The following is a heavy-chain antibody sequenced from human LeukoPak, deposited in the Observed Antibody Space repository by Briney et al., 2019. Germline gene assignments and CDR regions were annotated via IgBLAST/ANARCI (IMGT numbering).Heavy chain of an antibody. CDR2: IYPNSGGT. V-gene: IGHV1-2*02. J-gene: IGHJ6*03. CDR3: AREAYDSGNFRTDYYYMDV. Sequence: PMASVKVSCKASGYTFTGYYMHWVRQAPGQGLEWMGWIYPNSGGTNYAQKFQGRVTVTRDTSISTAYMELSRLRSDDTAVYYCAREAYDSGNFRTDYYYMDVWGIGTTVTVSS. CDR1: GYTFTGYY. D-gene: IGHD3-10*01.